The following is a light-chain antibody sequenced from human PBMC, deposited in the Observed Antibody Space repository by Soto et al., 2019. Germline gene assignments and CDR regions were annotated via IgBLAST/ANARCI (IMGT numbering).Light chain of an antibody. V-gene: IGKV3-20*01. CDR1: QSVSSSY. CDR2: AAS. CDR3: QQYGSSPIT. J-gene: IGKJ5*01. Sequence: EIVLTQSPGTLSLSPGERATLSCRTSQSVSSSYLAWYQQKPGQAPRLLIYAASSRATGIPDRFSGSGAGTDFSLTISRLEPEDFAVYYCQQYGSSPITFGQGTRLEIK.